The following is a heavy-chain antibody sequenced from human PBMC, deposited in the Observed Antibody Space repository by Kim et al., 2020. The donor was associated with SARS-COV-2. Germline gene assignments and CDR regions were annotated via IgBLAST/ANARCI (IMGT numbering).Heavy chain of an antibody. CDR1: GFTFSSYA. CDR2: ISGGSDEI. J-gene: IGHJ4*02. V-gene: IGHV3-23*01. CDR3: AKLPHLYTSGNSYFDY. Sequence: GGSLRLSCAASGFTFSSYAMHWVRQAPGKGLQWVSSISGGSDEIHYADSVKGRFTISRDNSKNTLYLQMSSLSAEDTAVYYCAKLPHLYTSGNSYFDYWGQGTLVTVSS. D-gene: IGHD5-18*01.